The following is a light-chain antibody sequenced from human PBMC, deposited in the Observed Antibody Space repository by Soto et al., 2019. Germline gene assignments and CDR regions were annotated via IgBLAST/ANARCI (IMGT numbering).Light chain of an antibody. Sequence: QSALTQPASVSGSLGQSITISCTGTSSDVGGYNYVSWYQQHPGKVPKLMIYEVSDRPSGVSNRFSGSKSGNTASLTISGLQAEDEADYYCCSYAGSSTFAYVFGTGTKVTVL. V-gene: IGLV2-14*01. J-gene: IGLJ1*01. CDR3: CSYAGSSTFAYV. CDR1: SSDVGGYNY. CDR2: EVS.